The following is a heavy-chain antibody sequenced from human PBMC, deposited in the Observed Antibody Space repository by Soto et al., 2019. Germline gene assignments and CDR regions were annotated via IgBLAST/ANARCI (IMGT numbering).Heavy chain of an antibody. CDR1: GYSFTTYG. D-gene: IGHD3-10*01. Sequence: QVQLVQSGVEVKKPGASVEVSCKASGYSFTTYGISWVRQAPGRGLEWMGWISTWNGDRIYAQKIQGRVTMTTDTSTTTAKMELRSLTSDDTAVYYCTRDTGDGAYGSATNGMDVWGQGTTVTVSS. CDR2: ISTWNGDR. V-gene: IGHV1-18*01. J-gene: IGHJ6*02. CDR3: TRDTGDGAYGSATNGMDV.